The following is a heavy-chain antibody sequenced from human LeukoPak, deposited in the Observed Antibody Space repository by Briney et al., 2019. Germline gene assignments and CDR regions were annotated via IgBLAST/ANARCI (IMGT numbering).Heavy chain of an antibody. J-gene: IGHJ4*02. Sequence: ASVKVSCKASGYTFTSYAMNWVRQAPGQGLEWMGWINTNTGNPTYAQGFTGRFVFSLDTSVSTAYLQISSLKAEDTAVYYCARGNIAAAGKREPDIDYWGQGTLVTVSS. CDR1: GYTFTSYA. CDR3: ARGNIAAAGKREPDIDY. V-gene: IGHV7-4-1*02. D-gene: IGHD6-13*01. CDR2: INTNTGNP.